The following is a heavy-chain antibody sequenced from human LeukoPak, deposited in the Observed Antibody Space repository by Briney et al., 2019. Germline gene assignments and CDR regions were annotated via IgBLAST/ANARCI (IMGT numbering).Heavy chain of an antibody. CDR3: ARHTGYDSSGGY. V-gene: IGHV4-39*01. D-gene: IGHD3-22*01. CDR1: GGSISSSSYY. CDR2: IYYSGST. J-gene: IGHJ4*02. Sequence: SETLSLTCTVSGGSISSSSYYWGWIRQPPGKGLEWIGSIYYSGSTYYNPSLKSRVTISVDTSKNQFSLKLSSVTAADTAVYCCARHTGYDSSGGYWGQGTLVTVSS.